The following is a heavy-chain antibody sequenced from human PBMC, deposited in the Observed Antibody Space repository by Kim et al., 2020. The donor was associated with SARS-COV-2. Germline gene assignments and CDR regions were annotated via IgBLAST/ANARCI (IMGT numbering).Heavy chain of an antibody. J-gene: IGHJ4*02. V-gene: IGHV3-53*01. Sequence: ADSMKGRFTISRDNSKNTLYLQMNSLRAEDTAVYYCARGNRDIVAIEFDYWGQGTLVTVSS. D-gene: IGHD5-12*01. CDR3: ARGNRDIVAIEFDY.